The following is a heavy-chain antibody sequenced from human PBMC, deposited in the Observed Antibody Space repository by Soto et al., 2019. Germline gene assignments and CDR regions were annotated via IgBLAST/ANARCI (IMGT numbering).Heavy chain of an antibody. J-gene: IGHJ3*01. D-gene: IGHD3-3*01. CDR1: GFTFDSYA. CDR3: AKDTVGGYSFWSGYNGESLDV. V-gene: IGHV3-23*01. Sequence: EVKLLESGGGLAQPGGSLRLSCVGSGFTFDSYAISWVRQAPGERLQWIAAISGSADGTDYAHSVRGRFTISRENAKKTVHLQMDSLRVEDTAVYFCAKDTVGGYSFWSGYNGESLDVWGQGTLVSVS. CDR2: ISGSADGT.